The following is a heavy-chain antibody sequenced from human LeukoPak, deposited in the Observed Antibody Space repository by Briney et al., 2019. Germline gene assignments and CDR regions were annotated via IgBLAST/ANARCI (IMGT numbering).Heavy chain of an antibody. J-gene: IGHJ4*02. Sequence: GASVEVSCKAAGSTFTSYGISWVRQAPGQGLEWMGWISAYNGNTNYAQKLQGRVTMTTDTSTSTAYMELRSLRSDDTAVYYCTRDQVVGATTPLDYWGQGTLVTVSS. V-gene: IGHV1-18*01. D-gene: IGHD1-26*01. CDR2: ISAYNGNT. CDR1: GSTFTSYG. CDR3: TRDQVVGATTPLDY.